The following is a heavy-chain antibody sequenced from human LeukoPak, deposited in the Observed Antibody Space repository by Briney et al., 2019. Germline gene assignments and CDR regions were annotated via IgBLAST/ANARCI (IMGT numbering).Heavy chain of an antibody. V-gene: IGHV3-11*01. CDR1: GFTFSDYY. D-gene: IGHD5-12*01. CDR3: ARTGYSGYDRLDY. J-gene: IGHJ4*02. CDR2: ISSSGSTI. Sequence: PGGSLRLSCAASGFTFSDYYMSWIRQAPGKGLEWVSYISSSGSTIYYADSVKGRFTISRDNAKNSLYLQMNSQRAEDTAVYYCARTGYSGYDRLDYWGQGTLVTVSS.